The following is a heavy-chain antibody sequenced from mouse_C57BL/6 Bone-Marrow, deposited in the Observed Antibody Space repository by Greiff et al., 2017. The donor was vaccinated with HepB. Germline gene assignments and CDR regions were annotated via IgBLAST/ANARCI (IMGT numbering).Heavy chain of an antibody. CDR3: TRYGYAVFDY. D-gene: IGHD2-2*01. CDR1: GFTFSSYA. Sequence: EVMLVESGEGLVKPGGSLKLSCAASGFTFSSYATSWVRQTPEKRLEWVAYISSGGDYIYYADTVKGRFTISRDNARNTLYLQMSSLKSEDTAMYYCTRYGYAVFDYWGQGTTLTVSS. CDR2: ISSGGDYI. J-gene: IGHJ2*01. V-gene: IGHV5-9-1*02.